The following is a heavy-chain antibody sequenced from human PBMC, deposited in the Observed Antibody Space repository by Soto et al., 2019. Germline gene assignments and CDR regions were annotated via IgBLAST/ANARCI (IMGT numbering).Heavy chain of an antibody. CDR2: ISPYSGNT. CDR3: ATVDNYVTPTPQDV. V-gene: IGHV1-18*01. CDR1: GYIFVNYG. D-gene: IGHD3-16*01. Sequence: QVQLVQSGDEVRKPGSSVKVSCKASGYIFVNYGIAWVRQAPGQGLEWMGWISPYSGNTHYASKVQGRLTMTTDTSTSTACMHMQPLTSAETAVYYCATVDNYVTPTPQDVWRQGTTVTVSS. J-gene: IGHJ6*02.